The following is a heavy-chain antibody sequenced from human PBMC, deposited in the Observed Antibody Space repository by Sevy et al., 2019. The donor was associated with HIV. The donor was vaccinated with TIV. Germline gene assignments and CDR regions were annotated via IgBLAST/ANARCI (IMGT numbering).Heavy chain of an antibody. CDR3: AKGYCSGGTCPRDYYYYGMDV. CDR2: IGVSGRYT. Sequence: GGSLRLSCAPSGFTFSTYAMNWVRQAPGKGLEWVSSIGVSGRYTYYADSVEGRFTISRDNSKNMLYLQMNSLRVADTAVYYCAKGYCSGGTCPRDYYYYGMDVWGQGTTVTVSS. CDR1: GFTFSTYA. V-gene: IGHV3-23*01. J-gene: IGHJ6*02. D-gene: IGHD2-15*01.